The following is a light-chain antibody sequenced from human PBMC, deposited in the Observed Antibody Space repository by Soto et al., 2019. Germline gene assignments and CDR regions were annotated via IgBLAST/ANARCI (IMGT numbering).Light chain of an antibody. J-gene: IGKJ4*01. Sequence: EIVMTQSPATLSVSPGERATLSCRGSQSVSSNLAWYQQKPGQAPRLLIYGASTRATGIPASFSGSGSGAAFTLTISSLQSEDFAVYYCQQYNNWPLTFGGGTRVEIK. CDR3: QQYNNWPLT. CDR1: QSVSSN. CDR2: GAS. V-gene: IGKV3-15*01.